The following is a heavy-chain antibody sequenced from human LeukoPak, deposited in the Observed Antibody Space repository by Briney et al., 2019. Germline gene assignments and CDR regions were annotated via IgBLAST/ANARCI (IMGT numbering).Heavy chain of an antibody. CDR3: ARPRVRGSYFDY. CDR1: GYTFTSYD. CDR2: INPNSGGT. J-gene: IGHJ4*02. V-gene: IGHV1-2*02. Sequence: ASVKVSCKASGYTFTSYDINWVRQAPGQGLEWMGWINPNSGGTNYAQKFQGRVTMTRDTSISTAYMELSRLRSDDTAVYYCARPRVRGSYFDYWGQGTLVTVSS. D-gene: IGHD3-10*01.